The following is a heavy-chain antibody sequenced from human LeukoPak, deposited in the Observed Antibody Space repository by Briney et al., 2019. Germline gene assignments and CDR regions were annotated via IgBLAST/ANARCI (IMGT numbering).Heavy chain of an antibody. CDR1: GFTVSSNY. Sequence: GGSLRLSCAASGFTVSSNYMSWVRQAPGKGLEWVSVIYSGGSTYYADSVEGRFTISRDNSKNTLYLQMNSLRAEDTAVYYCAKSIEQWLVRGDWFDPWGQGTLVTVSS. CDR3: AKSIEQWLVRGDWFDP. CDR2: IYSGGST. J-gene: IGHJ5*02. V-gene: IGHV3-53*01. D-gene: IGHD6-19*01.